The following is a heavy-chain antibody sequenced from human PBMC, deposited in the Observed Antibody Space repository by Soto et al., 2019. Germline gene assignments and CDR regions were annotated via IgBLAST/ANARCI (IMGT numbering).Heavy chain of an antibody. CDR3: AGGGGNFDQ. D-gene: IGHD3-16*01. CDR1: GFSLRGYW. CDR2: VKQDGSDK. Sequence: DVQLVESGGGIVQPGGSLRLTCAASGFSLRGYWMSWVRQAPGRGLEWVANVKQDGSDKNYVDSVKGRFTISRDNAKNSLDLKMDSLRAEDTAVYYCAGGGGNFDQWGRGTLVTVSS. V-gene: IGHV3-7*04. J-gene: IGHJ4*02.